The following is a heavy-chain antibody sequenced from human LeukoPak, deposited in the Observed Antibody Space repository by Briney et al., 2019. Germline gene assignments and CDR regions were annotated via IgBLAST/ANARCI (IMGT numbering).Heavy chain of an antibody. D-gene: IGHD5-12*01. CDR1: GFTFSCCG. CDR2: IGSDGVNK. J-gene: IGHJ6*03. Sequence: PGGSLRLSCAASGFTFSCCGIHWVRQAPGKGLEWVTFIGSDGVNKFYTDSVKGRFTISRDNSKNTINLQMDSLRPGDTAVYYCAKRGDSGYGDYYYLDVWGKGATVTVSS. CDR3: AKRGDSGYGDYYYLDV. V-gene: IGHV3-30*02.